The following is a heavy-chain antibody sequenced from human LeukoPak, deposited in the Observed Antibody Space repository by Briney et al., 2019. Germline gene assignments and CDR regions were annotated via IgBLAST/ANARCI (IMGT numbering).Heavy chain of an antibody. Sequence: SETLSLTCTVSRGSMSSYYWSWIRQPPGKGLEWIGYIYYSGSTNYNPSLKSRVNISVGTSKNQFSLKVTSVTAADTAVYYCARVRVSSSSHPWYFDYWGQGTLATVSS. V-gene: IGHV4-59*01. D-gene: IGHD6-19*01. CDR1: RGSMSSYY. CDR3: ARVRVSSSSHPWYFDY. CDR2: IYYSGST. J-gene: IGHJ4*02.